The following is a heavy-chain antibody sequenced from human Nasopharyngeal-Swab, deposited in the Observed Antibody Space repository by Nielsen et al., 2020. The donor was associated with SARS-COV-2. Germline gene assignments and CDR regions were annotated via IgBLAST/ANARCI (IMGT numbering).Heavy chain of an antibody. CDR1: GFTFSSYS. J-gene: IGHJ5*02. Sequence: GESLTISCAASGFTFSSYSMNWVRQAPGKGLEWVSSISSSSSYIYYADSVKGRFTISRDNAKSSLYLQMNSLRADDTAVYYCASLVFPVASAGRWFALWGQGTLFTVSS. CDR2: ISSSSSYI. V-gene: IGHV3-21*01. CDR3: ASLVFPVASAGRWFAL. D-gene: IGHD2-2*01.